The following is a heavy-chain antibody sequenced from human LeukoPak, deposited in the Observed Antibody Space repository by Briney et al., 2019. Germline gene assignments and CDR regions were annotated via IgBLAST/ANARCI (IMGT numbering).Heavy chain of an antibody. CDR3: ARVRDPPQYYFDY. CDR1: GFTVSSNY. D-gene: IGHD5-24*01. Sequence: GGSLRLSCAASGFTVSSNYMSWVRQAPGKGLEWVSVIYSGGSTYYADSVKGRFTISRDNSKNTLYLQTNSLRAEDTAVYYCARVRDPPQYYFDYWGQGTLVTVSS. CDR2: IYSGGST. V-gene: IGHV3-66*02. J-gene: IGHJ4*02.